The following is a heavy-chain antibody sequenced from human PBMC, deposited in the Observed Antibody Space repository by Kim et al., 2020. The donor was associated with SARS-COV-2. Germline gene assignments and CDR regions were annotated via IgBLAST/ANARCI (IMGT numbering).Heavy chain of an antibody. V-gene: IGHV4-39*01. CDR2: IYYSGST. J-gene: IGHJ4*02. D-gene: IGHD6-19*01. CDR3: ARQVYSSGWLDFDY. Sequence: SETLSLTCTVSGGSISSSSYYWGWILQPPGKGLEWIGSIYYSGSTYYNPSLKSRVTISVDTSKNQFSLKLSSVTAADTAVYYCARQVYSSGWLDFDYWGQGTLVTVSS. CDR1: GGSISSSSYY.